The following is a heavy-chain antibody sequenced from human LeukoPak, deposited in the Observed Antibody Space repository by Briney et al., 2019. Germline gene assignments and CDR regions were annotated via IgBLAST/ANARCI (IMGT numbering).Heavy chain of an antibody. Sequence: SETLSLTCTVSGGSISSSSYYWGWIRQPPGKGLEWIGSIYYSGSTYYNPSLKSRVTISVDTSKNQFSLKLSSVTAADTAVYCCAGYCSSTSCYRPRFDYWGQGTLVTVSS. CDR1: GGSISSSSYY. V-gene: IGHV4-39*01. CDR2: IYYSGST. CDR3: AGYCSSTSCYRPRFDY. D-gene: IGHD2-2*01. J-gene: IGHJ4*02.